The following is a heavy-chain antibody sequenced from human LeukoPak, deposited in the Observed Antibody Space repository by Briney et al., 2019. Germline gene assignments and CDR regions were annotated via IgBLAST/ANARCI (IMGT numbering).Heavy chain of an antibody. J-gene: IGHJ3*02. Sequence: GASVKVSCKASGGTFSSYAISWVRQAPGQGLEWMGRIIPIFGTANYAQKFQGRVTITTDEPTSTAYMELSSLRSEDTAVYYCARDGTCGGDCPDAFDIWGQGTMVTVSS. D-gene: IGHD2-21*02. CDR2: IIPIFGTA. V-gene: IGHV1-69*05. CDR1: GGTFSSYA. CDR3: ARDGTCGGDCPDAFDI.